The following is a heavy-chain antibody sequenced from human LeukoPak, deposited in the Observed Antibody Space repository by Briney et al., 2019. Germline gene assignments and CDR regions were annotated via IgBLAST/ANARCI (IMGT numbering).Heavy chain of an antibody. CDR2: IYYSGST. J-gene: IGHJ4*02. V-gene: IGHV4-39*01. D-gene: IGHD4-17*01. CDR1: GSSISSSNYY. CDR3: ARQRSTYGDYFDY. Sequence: SETLSLTCTVSGSSISSSNYYWGWIRQPPGKGLEWIGSIYYSGSTYYNPSLKSRVTISVDTSWTRFSLKLTSVTAADTAVYYCARQRSTYGDYFDYWGQGTLVTVSS.